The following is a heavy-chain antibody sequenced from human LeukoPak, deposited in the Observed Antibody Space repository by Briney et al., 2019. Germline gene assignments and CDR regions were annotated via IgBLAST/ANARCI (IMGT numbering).Heavy chain of an antibody. Sequence: GRSLRLSCAASGFTFSSYGMHWVRQAPGKGLEWVAVIWYDGSNKYYADSVKGRFTISRDNSKNTLYLQMNSLRAEDTAVYYCAKDLSSAVAVFYYYGMDVWGQGTTVTVS. CDR2: IWYDGSNK. CDR1: GFTFSSYG. CDR3: AKDLSSAVAVFYYYGMDV. D-gene: IGHD6-19*01. V-gene: IGHV3-33*06. J-gene: IGHJ6*02.